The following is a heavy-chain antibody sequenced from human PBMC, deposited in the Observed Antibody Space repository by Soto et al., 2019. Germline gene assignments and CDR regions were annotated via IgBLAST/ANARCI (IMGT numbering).Heavy chain of an antibody. D-gene: IGHD3-3*01. CDR2: IFWDDDK. Sequence: QITLKESGPTLVKPTQTLTLTCTFSGFSLSSSGVGVGWIRQPPGKALEWLALIFWDDDKRYSPSLESSITNNKDTSRDQVVLTMTNMDPVNTATYYCAHANFFSGYFGYWGQGALVIVSS. CDR3: AHANFFSGYFGY. CDR1: GFSLSSSGVG. J-gene: IGHJ4*02. V-gene: IGHV2-5*02.